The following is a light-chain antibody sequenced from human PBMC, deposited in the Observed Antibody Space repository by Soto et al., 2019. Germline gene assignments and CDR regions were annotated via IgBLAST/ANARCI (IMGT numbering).Light chain of an antibody. V-gene: IGKV3-20*01. J-gene: IGKJ4*01. CDR2: DAS. Sequence: EIVLTQSPGTLSLSPGERATLSCRASQSVSSSYLAWYQQVPGQAPRLLIYDASSRATGIPDRFSGSGSGTDFPLTISRLEPEDFAMYYCQQYGRSPFTFGGGTKVEIK. CDR3: QQYGRSPFT. CDR1: QSVSSSY.